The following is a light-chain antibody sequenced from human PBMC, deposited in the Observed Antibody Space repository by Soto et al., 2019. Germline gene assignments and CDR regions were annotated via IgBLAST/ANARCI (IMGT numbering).Light chain of an antibody. Sequence: DIQMTQSPSSLSASVGDRVTITCRASQSINKYLNWYRQKPGKAPQLLIYAASSLQSGVPSRFSGIGSGTDFTLAISSLQPDDFATYYFQQSYSIPRTFGHGTNVEIK. CDR3: QQSYSIPRT. CDR2: AAS. J-gene: IGKJ1*01. V-gene: IGKV1-39*01. CDR1: QSINKY.